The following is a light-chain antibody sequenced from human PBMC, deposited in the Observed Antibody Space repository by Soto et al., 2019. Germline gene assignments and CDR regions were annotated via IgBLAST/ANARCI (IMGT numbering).Light chain of an antibody. Sequence: IVLTQSPGTLSLSPGTRATLPCRATQSVSSSYLAWYQQKPGQAPRLLIYDASDRATGVPARFSGGGSGTEFTLTISSLQSEDFAVYYCQQYNNWPLTFGGGTKVDIK. J-gene: IGKJ4*01. V-gene: IGKV3D-15*01. CDR1: QSVSSSY. CDR2: DAS. CDR3: QQYNNWPLT.